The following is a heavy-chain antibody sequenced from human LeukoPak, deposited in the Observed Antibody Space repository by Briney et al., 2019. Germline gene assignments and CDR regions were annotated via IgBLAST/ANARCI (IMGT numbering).Heavy chain of an antibody. CDR2: INWNGGST. CDR1: GFTFGGYG. J-gene: IGHJ4*02. D-gene: IGHD3/OR15-3a*01. Sequence: GGSLRLSCTASGFTFGGYGMSWVRQAPGKGLEWVSGINWNGGSTGYADSVKGRFTISRDNAKNSLYLQMNSLRAEDTALYYCARDWTGYYGSDYWGQGTLVTVSS. V-gene: IGHV3-20*04. CDR3: ARDWTGYYGSDY.